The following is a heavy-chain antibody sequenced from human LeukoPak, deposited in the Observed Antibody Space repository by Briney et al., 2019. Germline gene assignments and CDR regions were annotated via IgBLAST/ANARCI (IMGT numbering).Heavy chain of an antibody. CDR3: AGHHYYDSSGFDY. Sequence: ASVKVSCKASGYTFTGYYMHWVRQAPGPGLEWMGWINPNSGGTNYAQKFQGRVTMTRDTSISTAYMELSRLRSDDTAVYYCAGHHYYDSSGFDYWGQGTLVTVSS. CDR1: GYTFTGYY. D-gene: IGHD3-22*01. V-gene: IGHV1-2*02. CDR2: INPNSGGT. J-gene: IGHJ4*02.